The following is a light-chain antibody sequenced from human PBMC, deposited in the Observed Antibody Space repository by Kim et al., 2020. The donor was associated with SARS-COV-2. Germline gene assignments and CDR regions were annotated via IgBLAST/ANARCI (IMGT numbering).Light chain of an antibody. CDR2: DVS. Sequence: QPVDISCTGTSSDVGGEKDVSWYQKHPGKAPKLMIYDVSKRPSGVPDRFSGSKSDNTASLTISGLQAEDEADYYCCSYAGSYTFYVFGTGTKVTVL. J-gene: IGLJ1*01. V-gene: IGLV2-11*03. CDR1: SSDVGGEKD. CDR3: CSYAGSYTFYV.